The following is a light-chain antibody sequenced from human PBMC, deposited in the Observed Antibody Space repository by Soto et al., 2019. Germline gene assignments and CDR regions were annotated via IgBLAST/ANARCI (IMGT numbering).Light chain of an antibody. J-gene: IGLJ3*02. CDR3: VLYMGGGIPPV. CDR1: SGSVSTNYY. Sequence: QTVVTQEPSFSVSPGGTVTLTCGLSSGSVSTNYYPSWYQQTPGQSPRTLIYSTDIRSSRVPDRFSGSILGNKAALTITGAQADDESGYFCVLYMGGGIPPVFGGGTKVTVL. CDR2: STD. V-gene: IGLV8-61*01.